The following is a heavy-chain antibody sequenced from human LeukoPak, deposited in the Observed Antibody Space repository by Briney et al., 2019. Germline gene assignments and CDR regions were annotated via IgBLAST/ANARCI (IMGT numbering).Heavy chain of an antibody. CDR3: ASLSVAGTS. J-gene: IGHJ4*02. CDR2: ISYDGSNK. Sequence: GGSLRLSCAASGFTFSSYAMHWVRQAPGKGLEWVAVISYDGSNKYYADSVKGRFTISRGNSKNTLCLQMNSLRAEDTAVYYCASLSVAGTSWGQGTLVTVSS. CDR1: GFTFSSYA. V-gene: IGHV3-30-3*01. D-gene: IGHD6-19*01.